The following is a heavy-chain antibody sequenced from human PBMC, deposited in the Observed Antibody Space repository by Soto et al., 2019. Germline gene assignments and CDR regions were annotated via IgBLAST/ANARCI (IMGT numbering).Heavy chain of an antibody. V-gene: IGHV3-23*01. CDR1: GFTFSSYA. J-gene: IGHJ4*02. Sequence: SLRLSCAASGFTFSSYAMSWVRQAPGKGLEWVSAISGSGGSTYYADSVKGRFTISRDNSKNTLYLQMNSLRAEDTAVYYCAKEPRIGGYGDYEYNDYWGQGTLVTVSS. CDR2: ISGSGGST. CDR3: AKEPRIGGYGDYEYNDY. D-gene: IGHD4-17*01.